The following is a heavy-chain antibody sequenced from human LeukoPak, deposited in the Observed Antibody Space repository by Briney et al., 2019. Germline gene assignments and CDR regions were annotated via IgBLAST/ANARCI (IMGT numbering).Heavy chain of an antibody. Sequence: GASVKVSCMASGGTFSNSAISWVRQAPGPGLEWMGGIIPIFGTAYYGQKLRGRVTITADDSTSTAYMELSSLSSEDTAMYYCARDKGDAGATNYFDSWGQGTLVTVSS. J-gene: IGHJ4*02. CDR1: GGTFSNSA. CDR2: IIPIFGTA. D-gene: IGHD1-26*01. V-gene: IGHV1-69*13. CDR3: ARDKGDAGATNYFDS.